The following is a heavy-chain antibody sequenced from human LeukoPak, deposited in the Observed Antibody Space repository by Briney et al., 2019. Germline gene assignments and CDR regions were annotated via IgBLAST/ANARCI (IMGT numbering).Heavy chain of an antibody. CDR3: ARGTGSYYSLGY. J-gene: IGHJ4*02. CDR2: INSDGSST. D-gene: IGHD1-26*01. Sequence: GGSLRLSCAASGFTFSSYWMHWVRQAPGKGLVWVSRINSDGSSTSYADSVKGRFTISRDNAKNTLYLQMDSLRAEDTAMYYCARGTGSYYSLGYWSQGTLVTVSS. CDR1: GFTFSSYW. V-gene: IGHV3-74*01.